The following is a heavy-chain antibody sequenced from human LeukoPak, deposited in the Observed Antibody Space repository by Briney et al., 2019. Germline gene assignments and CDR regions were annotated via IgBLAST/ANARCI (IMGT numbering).Heavy chain of an antibody. J-gene: IGHJ6*03. Sequence: RGSLRLSCEASGFTLCNYWMNWVRQAPGKGLEWVANIKQDGIEKYYVHSVKGRVTLSRDHAKNSLYLQMNNLRAEDTPQYYLARDPYNGGYGAFYYYYMDVWGKGTRVTISS. D-gene: IGHD1-26*01. CDR3: ARDPYNGGYGAFYYYYMDV. V-gene: IGHV3-7*01. CDR2: IKQDGIEK. CDR1: GFTLCNYW.